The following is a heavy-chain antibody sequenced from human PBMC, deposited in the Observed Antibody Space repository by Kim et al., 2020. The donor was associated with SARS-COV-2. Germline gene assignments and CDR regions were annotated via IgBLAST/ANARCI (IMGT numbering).Heavy chain of an antibody. D-gene: IGHD6-13*01. Sequence: GGSLRLSCAASGFTFTNYAMSWVRQAPGKGLEWVSSISGSGGSKYYTDSVKGRFTISRDNSKNTLYLQMNSLRAEDTALYYCAKGKDSRSWDGGKSWFDS. CDR1: GFTFTNYA. CDR3: AKGKDSRSWDGGKSWFDS. J-gene: IGHJ5*01. CDR2: ISGSGGSK. V-gene: IGHV3-23*01.